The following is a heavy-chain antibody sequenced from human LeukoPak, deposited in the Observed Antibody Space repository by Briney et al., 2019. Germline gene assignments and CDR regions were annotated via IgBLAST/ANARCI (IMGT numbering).Heavy chain of an antibody. CDR3: ARGLLGIGF. CDR1: GFTFSSYW. J-gene: IGHJ4*02. V-gene: IGHV3-74*01. CDR2: IDTDGSNT. Sequence: PGGSLRLSCAPSGFTFSSYWMHWVRQAPGKGLMWVSRIDTDGSNTNYADSVEGRFTISRDNAKNTLYLQMNSLRAEDTAVYYCARGLLGIGFWGQGTVVTVSS. D-gene: IGHD2-8*02.